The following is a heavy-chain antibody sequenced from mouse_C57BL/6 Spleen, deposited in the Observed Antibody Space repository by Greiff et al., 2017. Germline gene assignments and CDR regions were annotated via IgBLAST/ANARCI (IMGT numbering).Heavy chain of an antibody. Sequence: EVKLQQSGPELVKPGASVKISCKASGYTFTDYYMNWVKQSHGKSLEWIGDINPNNGGTSYNQKFKGKATLTVDKSSSTAYMELRSLTSEDSAVYYCARKGDDYYAMDYWGQGTSVTVSS. V-gene: IGHV1-26*01. CDR3: ARKGDDYYAMDY. CDR1: GYTFTDYY. J-gene: IGHJ4*01. CDR2: INPNNGGT.